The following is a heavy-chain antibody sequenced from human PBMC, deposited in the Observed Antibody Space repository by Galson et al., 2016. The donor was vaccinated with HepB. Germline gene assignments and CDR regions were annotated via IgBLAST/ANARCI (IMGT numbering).Heavy chain of an antibody. V-gene: IGHV3-48*04. CDR3: ARDSVVVTATGAFDI. D-gene: IGHD2-21*02. CDR2: ISSSSITI. CDR1: GFTFSSYS. Sequence: SLRLSCAASGFTFSSYSMNWVRQAPGRGLEWVSYISSSSITIYYADSVKGRFTISRDNANNSLFLQMNSLRAEDTAVYYCARDSVVVTATGAFDIWGQGTMVTVSS. J-gene: IGHJ3*02.